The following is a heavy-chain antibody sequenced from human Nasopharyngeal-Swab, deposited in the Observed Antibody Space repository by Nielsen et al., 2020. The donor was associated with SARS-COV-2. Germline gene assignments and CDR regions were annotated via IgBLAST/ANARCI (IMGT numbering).Heavy chain of an antibody. J-gene: IGHJ6*03. V-gene: IGHV1-69*01. CDR3: ARVRNEYSSSSRCYYYYMDV. D-gene: IGHD6-6*01. Sequence: WVRQAPGQGLEWMGGIIPIFGTANYAQKFQGRVTITADESTSTAYMELSSLRSEDTAVYYCARVRNEYSSSSRCYYYYMDVWGKGTTVTVSS. CDR2: IIPIFGTA.